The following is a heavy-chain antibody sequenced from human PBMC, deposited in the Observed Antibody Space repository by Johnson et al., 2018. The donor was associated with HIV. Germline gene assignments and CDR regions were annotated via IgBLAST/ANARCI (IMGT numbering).Heavy chain of an antibody. V-gene: IGHV3-66*01. CDR2: IYSGGST. CDR1: GFTVSSNY. CDR3: ARDRAVPDDGYNDYAFDI. D-gene: IGHD5-24*01. Sequence: VQLVESGGGLVQPGRSLRLSCAASGFTVSSNYMSWVRQAPGKGLEWVSVIYSGGSTYYADSVKGRFTISRDNSTNPLYLQMNSRRAEDTAVYYCARDRAVPDDGYNDYAFDIWGQGTMVTVSS. J-gene: IGHJ3*02.